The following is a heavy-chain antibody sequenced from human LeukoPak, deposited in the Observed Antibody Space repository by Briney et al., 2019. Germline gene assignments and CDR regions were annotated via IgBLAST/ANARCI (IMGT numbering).Heavy chain of an antibody. V-gene: IGHV1-2*04. D-gene: IGHD2-21*01. J-gene: IGHJ4*02. CDR3: AGSMVVSDITGY. Sequence: ASVKVSCKASGYTFTGYYMHWVRQAPGQGLEWMGWINPNSGGTNYAQKFQGWVTMTRDTSISTAYMELSRLRSDDTAVYYCAGSMVVSDITGYWGQGTLVHVSS. CDR2: INPNSGGT. CDR1: GYTFTGYY.